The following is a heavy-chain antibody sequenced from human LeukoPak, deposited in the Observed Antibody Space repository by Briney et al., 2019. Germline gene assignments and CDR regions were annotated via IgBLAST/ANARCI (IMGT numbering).Heavy chain of an antibody. D-gene: IGHD6-19*01. V-gene: IGHV3-30*02. CDR1: GFTFSSYG. Sequence: PGRSLRLSCAASGFTFSSYGMHWVRQAPGKGLEWVAFIRYDGSNKYYADSVKGRFTISRDNSKNTLYLQMNSLRAEDTAVYYCAKSSVGAVAGKVYYYYGMDVWGQGTTVTVSS. CDR2: IRYDGSNK. J-gene: IGHJ6*02. CDR3: AKSSVGAVAGKVYYYYGMDV.